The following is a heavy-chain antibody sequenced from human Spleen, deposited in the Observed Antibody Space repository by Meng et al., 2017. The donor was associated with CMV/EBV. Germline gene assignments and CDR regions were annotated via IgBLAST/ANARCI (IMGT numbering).Heavy chain of an antibody. CDR2: IYYGGNT. J-gene: IGHJ5*02. CDR1: SISSSNYY. V-gene: IGHV4-39*07. CDR3: VVGYCTSTICHGWFDP. Sequence: SISSSNYYWGWIRQRPGKGLEWIGNIYYGGNTYYSPSLESRVTISKDKSKSQFSLNVPSVTAADTAVYYCVVGYCTSTICHGWFDPWGQRALVTVSS. D-gene: IGHD2-2*01.